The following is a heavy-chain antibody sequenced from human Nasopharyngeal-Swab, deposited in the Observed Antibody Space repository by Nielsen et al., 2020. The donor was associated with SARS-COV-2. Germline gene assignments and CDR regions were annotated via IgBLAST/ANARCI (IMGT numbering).Heavy chain of an antibody. CDR3: ARGGSSSWYYFDY. V-gene: IGHV3-33*01. D-gene: IGHD6-13*01. CDR2: IWYDGSNK. J-gene: IGHJ4*02. CDR1: GFTFSSYG. Sequence: GESLKISCAASGFTFSSYGMHWVRQAPGKGLEWVAVIWYDGSNKYYADSVKGRFTISRDNSKNTLYLQMNSLRAEDTAVYYCARGGSSSWYYFDYWGQGILVTVSS.